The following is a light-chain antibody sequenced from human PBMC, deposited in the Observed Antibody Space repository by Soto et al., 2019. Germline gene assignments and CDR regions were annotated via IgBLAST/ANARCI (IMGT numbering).Light chain of an antibody. Sequence: QSVLTQPPSASGTPGQRVTISCSGSSSNIGINTVNWYQQLPGTAPKLLIYSHNQRPSGVPDRFSGSRSGTSASLAISGLQSEDEADYYCAAWDDSLNSWVFGGGTKLTVL. CDR3: AAWDDSLNSWV. CDR2: SHN. J-gene: IGLJ3*02. V-gene: IGLV1-44*01. CDR1: SSNIGINT.